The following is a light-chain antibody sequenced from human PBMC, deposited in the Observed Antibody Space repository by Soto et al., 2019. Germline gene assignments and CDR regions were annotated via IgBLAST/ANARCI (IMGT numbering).Light chain of an antibody. CDR3: MQALQTPPA. CDR2: LGS. V-gene: IGKV2-28*01. J-gene: IGKJ5*01. Sequence: DIVMTQSPLSLPVTPGEPASISCRSSQTLLHSNGYNYLDWYLLKPGQSPQLLIYLGSNRASGVPYRFSGSGSGTDFTLKISRVEAEDVGVYYCMQALQTPPAFGQGTRLEIK. CDR1: QTLLHSNGYNY.